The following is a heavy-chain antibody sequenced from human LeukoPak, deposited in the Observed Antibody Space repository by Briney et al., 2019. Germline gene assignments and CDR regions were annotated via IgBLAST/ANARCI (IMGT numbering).Heavy chain of an antibody. D-gene: IGHD1-14*01. CDR3: ARYDHAPSYYYYYMDV. J-gene: IGHJ6*03. Sequence: PSETLSLTCTVSGDSISRYYWSWIRQSPGKGLEWIGYYGGRTTYNTSLKSRVTTSVDTSKNQFSLKLTSVTAADTAVYYCARYDHAPSYYYYYMDVWGKGTTVTVPS. CDR2: YYGGRT. CDR1: GDSISRYY. V-gene: IGHV4-59*01.